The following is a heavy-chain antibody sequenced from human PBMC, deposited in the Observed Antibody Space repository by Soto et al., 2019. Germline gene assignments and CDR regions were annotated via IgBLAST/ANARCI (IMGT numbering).Heavy chain of an antibody. V-gene: IGHV3-21*01. Sequence: GGSLRLSCAASGFTFSSYSMNWVRQAPGKGLEWVSSISSSSSYIYYADSVKGRFTISRDNAKNSLYLQMNSLRAEDTAVYYCASGLRSLYYFDYWGQGTLVTVSS. CDR2: ISSSSSYI. CDR3: ASGLRSLYYFDY. J-gene: IGHJ4*02. D-gene: IGHD2-15*01. CDR1: GFTFSSYS.